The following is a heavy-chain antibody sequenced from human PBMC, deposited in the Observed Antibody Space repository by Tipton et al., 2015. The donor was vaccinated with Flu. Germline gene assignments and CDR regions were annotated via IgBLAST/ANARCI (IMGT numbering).Heavy chain of an antibody. Sequence: TLSLTCSVSGDSIGSRYYWGWIRQPPGKGLEWIGNIHRTGNTYHNPSLKGRVTISVDTSKNQFSLQLSSVTAADTAVYYCARTWELRNFDYWGQGILVTVSS. CDR3: ARTWELRNFDY. J-gene: IGHJ4*02. CDR2: IHRTGNT. D-gene: IGHD1-26*01. V-gene: IGHV4-38-2*01. CDR1: GDSIGSRYY.